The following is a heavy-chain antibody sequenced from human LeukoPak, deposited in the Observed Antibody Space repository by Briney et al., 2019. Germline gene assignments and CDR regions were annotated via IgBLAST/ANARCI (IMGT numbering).Heavy chain of an antibody. CDR1: GYTFTGYY. D-gene: IGHD6-19*01. V-gene: IGHV1-2*02. CDR2: INPNSGGT. J-gene: IGHJ4*02. CDR3: ARDQGSGWPSFDY. Sequence: ASVNVSCKPSGYTFTGYYMHWVRQPPGPGLEWKGWINPNSGGTNYAQKFQGRVTMTRDTSISTAYMELSRLRSDDTAVYYCARDQGSGWPSFDYWGQGTLVTVSS.